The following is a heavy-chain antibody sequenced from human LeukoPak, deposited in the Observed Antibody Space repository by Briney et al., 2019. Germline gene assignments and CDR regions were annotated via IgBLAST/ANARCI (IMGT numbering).Heavy chain of an antibody. J-gene: IGHJ5*02. V-gene: IGHV3-21*01. CDR2: ISSRSSYI. Sequence: PGGSLRLSCAASGFTFSSHSMNWVRQAPGKGLEWVSSISSRSSYIYYADSVKGRFTISRDSAKNSLYLQMNSLRAEDTAVYYCARGGVVADGTWFDPWGQGTLVTVSS. D-gene: IGHD6-13*01. CDR1: GFTFSSHS. CDR3: ARGGVVADGTWFDP.